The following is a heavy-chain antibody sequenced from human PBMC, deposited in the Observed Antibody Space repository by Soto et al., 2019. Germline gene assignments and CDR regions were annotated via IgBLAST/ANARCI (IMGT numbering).Heavy chain of an antibody. D-gene: IGHD5-18*01. Sequence: VGSLRLSCAASGFTFSSYSMNWVRQAPGKGLEWVSSISSSSSYIYYADSVKGRFTISRDNAKNSLYLQMNSLRAEDTAVYYCARSERGYSYGSYYYYYGMDVWGQGTTVTVSS. CDR2: ISSSSSYI. CDR3: ARSERGYSYGSYYYYYGMDV. CDR1: GFTFSSYS. V-gene: IGHV3-21*01. J-gene: IGHJ6*02.